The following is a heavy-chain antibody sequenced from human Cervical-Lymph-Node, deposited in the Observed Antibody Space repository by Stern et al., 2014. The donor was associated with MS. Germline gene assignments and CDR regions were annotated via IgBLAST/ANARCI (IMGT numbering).Heavy chain of an antibody. D-gene: IGHD1-1*01. CDR3: ARDTSSPERSDW. CDR2: ITNVGST. V-gene: IGHV3-53*01. Sequence: EVQLVESGGGVIQPWGSLRLSCTASGFTVSRGYMTWVRQAPGKGLEWFSLITNVGSTFYTDSVKGRFTISRDDSKNTVYLHMTSLRAEDTAMYYCARDTSSPERSDWWGQGTLVTVSS. CDR1: GFTVSRGY. J-gene: IGHJ4*02.